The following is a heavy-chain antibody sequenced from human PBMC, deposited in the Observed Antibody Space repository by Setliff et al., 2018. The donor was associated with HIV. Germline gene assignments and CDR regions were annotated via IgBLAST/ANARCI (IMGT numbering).Heavy chain of an antibody. Sequence: PGGSLRLSCVASGLTFSNYWMHWVRQAPGKGLVWVSRIDSDGSDTDYADSVRGRFTISRDNAKNTLYLQMNSLRAEDTAVYYCAKDALVGYSSGWETGHGYYFDYWGQGALVTVSS. D-gene: IGHD6-19*01. J-gene: IGHJ4*02. CDR3: AKDALVGYSSGWETGHGYYFDY. V-gene: IGHV3-74*01. CDR2: IDSDGSDT. CDR1: GLTFSNYW.